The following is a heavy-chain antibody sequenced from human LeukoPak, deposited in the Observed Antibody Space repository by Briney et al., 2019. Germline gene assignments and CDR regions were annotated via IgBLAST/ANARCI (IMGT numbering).Heavy chain of an antibody. D-gene: IGHD3-10*01. CDR3: AREGEDFDY. Sequence: PSETLSLTCPVSGGSLSKYYWSWIRQSAGKGLEWIGRIYTSGSTNYNPSLKSRVTMSVDTSKNQFSLRLSSVTAADTAVYYCAREGEDFDYWGQGTLVTVSS. J-gene: IGHJ4*02. CDR1: GGSLSKYY. CDR2: IYTSGST. V-gene: IGHV4-4*07.